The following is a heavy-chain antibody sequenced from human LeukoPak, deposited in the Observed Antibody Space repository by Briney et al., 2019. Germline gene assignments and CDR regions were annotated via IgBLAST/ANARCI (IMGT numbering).Heavy chain of an antibody. D-gene: IGHD6-6*01. V-gene: IGHV3-53*01. CDR1: GFTVSSNY. Sequence: GGSLRLSCAASGFTVSSNYMSWVRQAPGKGLQWVSEIYSDGSTYWAASVKGRFSISRDNSKNTVYLQMNSLRAEDTALYYCARTRMSIAAGEPYYFDYWGQGTLVTVSS. CDR2: IYSDGST. CDR3: ARTRMSIAAGEPYYFDY. J-gene: IGHJ4*02.